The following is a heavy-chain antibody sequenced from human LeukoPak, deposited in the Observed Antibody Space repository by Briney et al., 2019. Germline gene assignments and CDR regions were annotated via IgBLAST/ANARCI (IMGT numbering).Heavy chain of an antibody. Sequence: PSETLSLTCAVSGYSISSGYYWGWIRQPPVKGLEWIGSIYHSGSTYYNPSLKSRVTISVDTSKNQFSLKLSSVTAADTAVYYCARHWGGSTRHFDYWGQGTLVTVSS. CDR2: IYHSGST. CDR3: ARHWGGSTRHFDY. CDR1: GYSISSGYY. J-gene: IGHJ4*02. D-gene: IGHD2-2*01. V-gene: IGHV4-38-2*01.